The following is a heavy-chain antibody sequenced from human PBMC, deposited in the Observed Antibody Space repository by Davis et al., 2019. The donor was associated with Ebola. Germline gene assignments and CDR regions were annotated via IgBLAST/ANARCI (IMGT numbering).Heavy chain of an antibody. CDR1: GYSFKNYA. J-gene: IGHJ3*02. V-gene: IGHV1-18*01. Sequence: ASVKVSCKTSGYSFKNYAISWVRQAPGQGLEWMGWISAYNGNTNYAQKVQGRVTMTRDTSTSTVYMELSSLRSEDTAVYYCTTPGGQDSGYDVFDIWGQGTMVTVSS. CDR2: ISAYNGNT. D-gene: IGHD5-12*01. CDR3: TTPGGQDSGYDVFDI.